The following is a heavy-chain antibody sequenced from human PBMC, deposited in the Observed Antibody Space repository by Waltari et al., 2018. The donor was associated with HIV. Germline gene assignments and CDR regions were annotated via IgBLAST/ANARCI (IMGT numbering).Heavy chain of an antibody. J-gene: IGHJ4*02. D-gene: IGHD3-10*01. Sequence: QLQMQESGPGLVKPSETLSLTCSVSGDSISDTPFYWGWIRQPPGKGLEWIGNISYSGTTYSKASLSSRVIVSVDTPKNQFSLHLRSVTAADTAVYYCVRHWVYGSVPSAIRTFDNWGQGTLVTVSS. CDR1: GDSISDTPFY. V-gene: IGHV4-39*01. CDR3: VRHWVYGSVPSAIRTFDN. CDR2: ISYSGTT.